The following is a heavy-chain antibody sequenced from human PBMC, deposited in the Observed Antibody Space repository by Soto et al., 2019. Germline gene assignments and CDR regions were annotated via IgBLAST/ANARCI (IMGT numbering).Heavy chain of an antibody. CDR3: TGPPQVVAGAFDI. CDR2: IRSKANSYAT. V-gene: IGHV3-73*01. Sequence: GGSLRLSCAASGFTFSGSAMHWVRQASGKGLEWVGRIRSKANSYATAYAASVKGRFTISRDESKNTAYLQMNSLKTEDTAVYYCTGPPQVVAGAFDIWGQGTMVTVSS. D-gene: IGHD2-15*01. CDR1: GFTFSGSA. J-gene: IGHJ3*02.